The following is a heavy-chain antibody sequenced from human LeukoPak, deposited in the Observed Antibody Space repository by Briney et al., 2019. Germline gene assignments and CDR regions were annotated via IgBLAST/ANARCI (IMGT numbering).Heavy chain of an antibody. CDR3: AKDGYCSSTSCGRFDP. D-gene: IGHD2-2*03. CDR1: GFIFSSYW. V-gene: IGHV3-23*01. Sequence: GGSLRLSCAASGFIFSSYWMNWARQAPGKGLEWVSAISGSGGSTYYADSVKGRFTISRDNSKNTLYLQMNSLRAEDTAVYYCAKDGYCSSTSCGRFDPWGQGTLVTVSS. CDR2: ISGSGGST. J-gene: IGHJ5*02.